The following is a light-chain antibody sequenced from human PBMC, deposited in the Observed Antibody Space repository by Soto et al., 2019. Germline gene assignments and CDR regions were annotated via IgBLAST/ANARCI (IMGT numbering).Light chain of an antibody. J-gene: IGKJ1*01. CDR2: DAS. Sequence: DNQGTQCPGCISWSLVGIVSITCRASQSISYWLALYQQKPGKAPNLLIYDASNLESGVPSRFSGSGFGTEFTLTISSLQPDDFATYYCQQYNSYSWTFGQGTKVDIK. CDR3: QQYNSYSWT. CDR1: QSISYW. V-gene: IGKV1-5*01.